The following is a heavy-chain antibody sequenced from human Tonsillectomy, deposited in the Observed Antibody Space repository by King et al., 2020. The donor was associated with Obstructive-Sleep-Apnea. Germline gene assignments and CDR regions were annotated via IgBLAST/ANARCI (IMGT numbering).Heavy chain of an antibody. CDR2: MYSSGNT. D-gene: IGHD5-12*01. CDR3: ARHRGVEDYGGYGDYFDY. CDR1: GGSISHYY. Sequence: VQLQESGPGLVKPSETLSLTCTVSGGSISHYYWSWIRQPPGKGLEWIGYMYSSGNTNFNPSLKRRVTISADTSKIQFSLRLGSVTAADTAVYYCARHRGVEDYGGYGDYFDYWGQGTLVTVSS. V-gene: IGHV4-59*08. J-gene: IGHJ4*02.